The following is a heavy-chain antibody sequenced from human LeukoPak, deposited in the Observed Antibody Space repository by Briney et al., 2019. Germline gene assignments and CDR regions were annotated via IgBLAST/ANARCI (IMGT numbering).Heavy chain of an antibody. CDR3: ARGPSGYHNT. CDR1: GFTFSSYS. CDR2: ISSSSSTI. V-gene: IGHV3-48*04. J-gene: IGHJ4*02. Sequence: GGSLRLSCAASGFTFSSYSMLWVRQAPGKGLEWVSYISSSSSTIYYADSVKGRFIISRDNAKNSLYLQMNSLRAEDTAVYYCARGPSGYHNTGGQGTLVTVSS. D-gene: IGHD5-12*01.